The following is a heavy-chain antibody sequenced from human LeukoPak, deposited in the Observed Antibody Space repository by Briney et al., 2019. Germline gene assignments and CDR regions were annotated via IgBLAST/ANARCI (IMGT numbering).Heavy chain of an antibody. CDR3: AKEVWFGELLFHYFDY. CDR1: GFTFSSYA. J-gene: IGHJ4*02. V-gene: IGHV3-23*01. D-gene: IGHD3-10*01. Sequence: GGSLRLSCAASGFTFSSYAMSWVRQAPGKGLEWVSAISGSGGSTYYADSVKGRFTISRDNSKNTLYLQMNSLRAEDTAVYYCAKEVWFGELLFHYFDYWGQGTLVTVS. CDR2: ISGSGGST.